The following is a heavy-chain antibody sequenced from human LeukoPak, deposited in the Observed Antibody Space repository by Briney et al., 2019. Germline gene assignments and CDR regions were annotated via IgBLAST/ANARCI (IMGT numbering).Heavy chain of an antibody. Sequence: PSETLSLTCAVYGGSFSGYYWSWIRQPPGKGLEWIGDIYYSGSTNYNPSLKSRVTISVDTSKNQFSLKLSSVTAADTAVYYCARGRGIVGATTDYYFDYWGQGTLVTVSS. CDR3: ARGRGIVGATTDYYFDY. CDR2: IYYSGST. V-gene: IGHV4-59*01. CDR1: GGSFSGYY. D-gene: IGHD1-26*01. J-gene: IGHJ4*02.